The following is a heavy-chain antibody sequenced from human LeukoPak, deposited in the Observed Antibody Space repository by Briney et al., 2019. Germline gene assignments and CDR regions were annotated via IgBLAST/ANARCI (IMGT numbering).Heavy chain of an antibody. CDR3: ARDAGSGWYYFDS. Sequence: PSKTLSLTCTVSGGSISLSFWSWLRQPAGKGLEWVGRLYPSGRTENNPSLKSRVSISLDAPKSQFSLRLTSVTAADTAVYFCARDAGSGWYYFDSWGQGTRVTVSS. V-gene: IGHV4-4*07. D-gene: IGHD6-19*01. CDR2: LYPSGRT. CDR1: GGSISLSF. J-gene: IGHJ4*02.